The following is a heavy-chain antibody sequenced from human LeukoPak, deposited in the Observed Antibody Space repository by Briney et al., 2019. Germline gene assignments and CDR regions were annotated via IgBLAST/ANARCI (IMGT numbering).Heavy chain of an antibody. CDR1: GFTFSHDG. CDR3: VGVGGYDSSGFLDY. J-gene: IGHJ4*02. D-gene: IGHD3-22*01. V-gene: IGHV3-30*03. Sequence: GGSLRLSCAASGFTFSHDGMHWVRQAPGRGLEWVALISYDGSDKHYADSVKGRFTVSRDNSKNTLYLQMNSLSRDDTAVYYCVGVGGYDSSGFLDYWGQGTLVTVSS. CDR2: ISYDGSDK.